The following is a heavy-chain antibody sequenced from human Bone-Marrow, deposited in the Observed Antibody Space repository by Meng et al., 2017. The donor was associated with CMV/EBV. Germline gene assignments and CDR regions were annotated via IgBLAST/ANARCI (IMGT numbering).Heavy chain of an antibody. CDR3: AKPSSTSFNWFDP. CDR2: INGDGSST. J-gene: IGHJ5*02. CDR1: GFTFSTYW. V-gene: IGHV3-74*01. Sequence: GESLKISCAASGFTFSTYWMHWVRQAPGKGLVWVSRINGDGSSTNYADSVKGRFTISRDDAKNTLYLQMNSLRAEDTAVYYCAKPSSTSFNWFDPWGQGTLVTVSS. D-gene: IGHD2-2*01.